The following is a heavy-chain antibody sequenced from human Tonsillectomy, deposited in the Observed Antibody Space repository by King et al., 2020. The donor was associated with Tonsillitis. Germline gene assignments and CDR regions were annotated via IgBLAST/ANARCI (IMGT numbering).Heavy chain of an antibody. J-gene: IGHJ6*02. CDR3: AKENVDCSGGSCPRSFYDDGIDV. V-gene: IGHV3-23*04. CDR2: ISGSGGKT. D-gene: IGHD2-15*01. Sequence: VQLVESGGGLVQPGGSLRLSCAASGFTFSSYGMNWVRQAPGKGLEWVSAISGSGGKTYHADSVKGRFAISRDNSKIPLYLQMNSLRAEDTAVYYCAKENVDCSGGSCPRSFYDDGIDVWGQGTTVTVSS. CDR1: GFTFSSYG.